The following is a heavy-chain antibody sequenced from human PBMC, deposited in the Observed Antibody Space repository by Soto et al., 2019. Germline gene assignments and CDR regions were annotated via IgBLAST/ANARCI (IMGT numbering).Heavy chain of an antibody. D-gene: IGHD1-26*01. J-gene: IGHJ4*02. Sequence: QVQLVESGGGLVKPGGSLRLSCAASGFTFSDYYMSWIRQAPGKGLEWVSYISSSSSYTNYADSVKGRFTISRDNAKNSLYLQMNSLRAEDTAVYYCARDLSGGSLERLYYSDYWGQGTLVTVSP. V-gene: IGHV3-11*06. CDR1: GFTFSDYY. CDR2: ISSSSSYT. CDR3: ARDLSGGSLERLYYSDY.